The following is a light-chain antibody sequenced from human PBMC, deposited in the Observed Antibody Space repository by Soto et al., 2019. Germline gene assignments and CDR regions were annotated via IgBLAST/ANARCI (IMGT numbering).Light chain of an antibody. J-gene: IGKJ1*01. CDR3: QQYNPYSPWT. V-gene: IGKV1-5*03. CDR2: KAS. Sequence: DIPMTQSPSTLSASVGDRVTITCRARQSITGWLAWFQQKPGKAPKLLISKASSLQNGVPSRFSGSGSGTDFTLTISSLQPDDFATYYCQQYNPYSPWTFGQGTKVEIK. CDR1: QSITGW.